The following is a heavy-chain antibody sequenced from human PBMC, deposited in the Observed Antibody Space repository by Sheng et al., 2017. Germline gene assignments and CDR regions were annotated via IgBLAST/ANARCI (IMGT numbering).Heavy chain of an antibody. CDR2: MSHDGVSK. J-gene: IGHJ5*02. CDR1: GFTFSDYG. CDR3: ARDLFAGWCNRFDP. D-gene: IGHD6-19*01. V-gene: IGHV3-30*03. Sequence: QVQLVESGGGVVQPGRSLRLSCAASGFTFSDYGMHWVRQAPGEGLEWVAMMSHDGVSKYYGDSVKGRFTVSRDNSKNTLYLQMDSLRTEDTAVYYCARDLFAGWCNRFDPWGQGTLVTVSS.